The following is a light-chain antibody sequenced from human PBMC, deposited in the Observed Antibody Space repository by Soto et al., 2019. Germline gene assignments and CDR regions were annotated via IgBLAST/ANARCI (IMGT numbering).Light chain of an antibody. V-gene: IGLV1-36*01. CDR3: AALDDSLNGVV. J-gene: IGLJ2*01. Sequence: QSVLTQPPSVSEAPRQRVTISCSGSSSNIGNNAVNWYQQLPGKAPKLLIYYDDLLPSGVSDRFSGSKSGTSASLAISGLQSDDEADYYCAALDDSLNGVVFGGGTKLTVL. CDR1: SSNIGNNA. CDR2: YDD.